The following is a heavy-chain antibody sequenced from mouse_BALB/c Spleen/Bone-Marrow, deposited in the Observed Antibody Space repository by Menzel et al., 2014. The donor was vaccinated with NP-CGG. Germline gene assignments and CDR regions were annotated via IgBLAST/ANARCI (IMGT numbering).Heavy chain of an antibody. CDR1: GYTFISYV. Sequence: EVQLQQSGPELVKPGASVKMSCKASGYTFISYVMHWVKQKPGQGLEWIGYINPYNDGTKYNEKFKGKATLTSDKSSSTAYMEVSSLTSEDSSVYFCASGRDGFSYWGQGTLVTVFA. CDR2: INPYNDGT. D-gene: IGHD1-1*01. J-gene: IGHJ3*01. V-gene: IGHV1-14*01. CDR3: ASGRDGFSY.